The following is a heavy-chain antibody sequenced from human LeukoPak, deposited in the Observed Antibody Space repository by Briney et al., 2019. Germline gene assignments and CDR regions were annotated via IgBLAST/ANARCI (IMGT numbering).Heavy chain of an antibody. V-gene: IGHV1-18*01. CDR2: ISAYTGNT. CDR3: AIDLGYCSSTSCSTRGWFDP. J-gene: IGHJ5*02. CDR1: GYTFTSYG. Sequence: ASVKVSCKASGYTFTSYGISWVRQAPGQGLEWMGWISAYTGNTNYAQKLQGRVTMTTDTSTSTAYMELRSLRSDDTAVYYCAIDLGYCSSTSCSTRGWFDPWGQGTLVTVSS. D-gene: IGHD2-2*01.